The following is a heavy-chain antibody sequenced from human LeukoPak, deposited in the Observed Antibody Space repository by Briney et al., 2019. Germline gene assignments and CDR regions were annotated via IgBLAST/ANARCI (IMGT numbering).Heavy chain of an antibody. CDR2: IYSGGST. Sequence: GGSLRLSCAASGFTVSSNYMSWVRQAPGKGLEWVSVIYSGGSTYYADSVKGRFTISRDNSKNTLYLQMNTLRAEDTAVYSCASGRSDVKWLLLSPLDYWGQGTLVTVSS. D-gene: IGHD3-22*01. CDR3: ASGRSDVKWLLLSPLDY. J-gene: IGHJ4*02. V-gene: IGHV3-53*05. CDR1: GFTVSSNY.